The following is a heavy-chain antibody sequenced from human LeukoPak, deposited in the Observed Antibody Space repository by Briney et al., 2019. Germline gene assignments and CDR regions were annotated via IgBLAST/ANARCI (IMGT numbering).Heavy chain of an antibody. CDR1: GFTFSTSW. V-gene: IGHV3-74*01. CDR2: ISSDASST. J-gene: IGHJ4*02. D-gene: IGHD3-16*01. Sequence: GGCPRPSCSAPGFTFSTSWMHWARQAPGKGLVWLSRISSDASSTNYADSVKGRFTISRDNAKNTLHLQMNSLRAEDTAVYYCARDYVEGGCYFDYWGQGTRLTVSS. CDR3: ARDYVEGGCYFDY.